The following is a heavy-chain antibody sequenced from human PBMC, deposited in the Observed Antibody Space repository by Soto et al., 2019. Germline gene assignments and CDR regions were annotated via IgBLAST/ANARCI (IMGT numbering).Heavy chain of an antibody. V-gene: IGHV3-23*01. D-gene: IGHD3-10*01. J-gene: IGHJ4*02. CDR2: ISGSGGGT. CDR1: GFTFSSYA. Sequence: GGSLRLSCEASGFTFSSYAMSWVRQAPGKGLEWVSAISGSGGGTYYTDSVRGRFTISRDNSKNTLYLQMNSLRAEDTAVYYCARVNMVRGVIRYWGQGTLVTVSA. CDR3: ARVNMVRGVIRY.